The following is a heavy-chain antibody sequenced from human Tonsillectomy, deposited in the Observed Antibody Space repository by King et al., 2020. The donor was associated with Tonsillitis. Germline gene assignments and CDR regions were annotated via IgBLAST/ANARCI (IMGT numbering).Heavy chain of an antibody. Sequence: VQLVESGGGLVKPGGSLRLSCAASGFTFSDYYMSWIRQAPGKGLEWVSYIGSSDTTKYYADSVKGRFTISRDNAKNSLYLQMISMRAEDTAVYSCARSGGDYGDFFGNAMDVWGQGTTVTVSS. V-gene: IGHV3-11*01. CDR3: ARSGGDYGDFFGNAMDV. CDR1: GFTFSDYY. D-gene: IGHD4-17*01. J-gene: IGHJ6*02. CDR2: IGSSDTTK.